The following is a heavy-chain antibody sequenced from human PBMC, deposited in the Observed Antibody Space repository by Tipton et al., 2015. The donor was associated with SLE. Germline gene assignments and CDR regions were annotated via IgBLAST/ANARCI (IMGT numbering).Heavy chain of an antibody. J-gene: IGHJ1*01. CDR3: ARSIRAARGYFQH. Sequence: TLSLTCAVYGGSFKDYYWNWIRQPPGKGLEWIGGINHSGNTNYNPSLKSRVTISVDTSKNQFSLKLSSVTAADTAVYYCARSIRAARGYFQHWGQGTLVTVSS. D-gene: IGHD6-6*01. CDR2: INHSGNT. CDR1: GGSFKDYY. V-gene: IGHV4-34*01.